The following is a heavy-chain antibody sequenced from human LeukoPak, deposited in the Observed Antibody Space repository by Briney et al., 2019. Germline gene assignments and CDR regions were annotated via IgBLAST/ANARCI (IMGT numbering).Heavy chain of an antibody. J-gene: IGHJ4*02. D-gene: IGHD3-10*01. CDR2: IRYDGSNK. Sequence: GGSLRLSCAASGFTFSSYDMHWVRQAPGKGLEWVAFIRYDGSNKYYADSVKVRFTISRDNSKNTLYPQMNSLRAEDTAVYYCAKVKSYGSGSYPLDYWGQGTLVTVSS. CDR1: GFTFSSYD. V-gene: IGHV3-30*02. CDR3: AKVKSYGSGSYPLDY.